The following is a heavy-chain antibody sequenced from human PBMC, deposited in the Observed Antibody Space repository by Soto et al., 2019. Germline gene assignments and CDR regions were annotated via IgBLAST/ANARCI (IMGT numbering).Heavy chain of an antibody. CDR1: GGSFSGYY. J-gene: IGHJ6*03. CDR2: INHSGST. CDR3: ARWVDSGSSTTVRSYYYYYMDV. D-gene: IGHD4-17*01. Sequence: SETLSLTCAVYGGSFSGYYWSWIRQPPGKGLEWIGEINHSGSTNYNPSLKSRVTISVDTSKNQFSLKLSSVTAADTAVYYCARWVDSGSSTTVRSYYYYYMDVWGKGTTVTVSS. V-gene: IGHV4-34*01.